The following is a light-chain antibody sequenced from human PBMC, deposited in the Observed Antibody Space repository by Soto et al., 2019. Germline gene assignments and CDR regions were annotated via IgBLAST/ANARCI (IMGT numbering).Light chain of an antibody. J-gene: IGKJ1*01. CDR1: QRISTW. Sequence: DIQMTQSPSSLSASVGDRVTITCRASQRISTWLAWYQQKPGKAPKLLIFDASTLESGVPSRFSGSASGTEFTLTITSLQPDDFATYYFHHYTRAFGQGTKVEIK. CDR2: DAS. CDR3: HHYTRA. V-gene: IGKV1-5*01.